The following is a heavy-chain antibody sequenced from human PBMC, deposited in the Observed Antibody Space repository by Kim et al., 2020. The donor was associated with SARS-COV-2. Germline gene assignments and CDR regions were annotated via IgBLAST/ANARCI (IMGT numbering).Heavy chain of an antibody. Sequence: GGSLRLSCAASGFTFSSYGMHWVRQAPGKGLEWVAVIWYDGSNKYYADSVKGRFTISRDNSKNTLYLQMNSLRAEDTAVYYCARASGSYYPADYWGQGTLVTVSS. CDR3: ARASGSYYPADY. V-gene: IGHV3-33*08. J-gene: IGHJ4*02. CDR2: IWYDGSNK. D-gene: IGHD1-26*01. CDR1: GFTFSSYG.